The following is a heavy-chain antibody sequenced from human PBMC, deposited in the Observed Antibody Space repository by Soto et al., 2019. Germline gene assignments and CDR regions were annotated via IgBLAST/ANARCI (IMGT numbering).Heavy chain of an antibody. CDR3: ATGSQTLDY. CDR1: GYTLSIYD. V-gene: IGHV1-8*01. Sequence: QAQLVQSGAEVKKPGASVKISCKATGYTLSIYDVNWVRQAAGQGLEWTGRMDSYTGNTDYPQKFQGRLIMTRDTSINAAYMELSSLQSEDTALYFCATGSQTLDYWGQGTLVTVSS. CDR2: MDSYTGNT. J-gene: IGHJ4*02.